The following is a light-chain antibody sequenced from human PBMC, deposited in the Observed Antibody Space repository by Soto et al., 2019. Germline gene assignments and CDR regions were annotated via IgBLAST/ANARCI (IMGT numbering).Light chain of an antibody. CDR2: EVS. CDR1: SSDVGGHKH. CDR3: SSYSSGSTCYV. J-gene: IGLJ1*01. Sequence: QSVLTQPASVSGSPGQSITIPCTGTSSDVGGHKHVSWYQQHPGKAPKLMIYEVSNRPSGVSNRFSGSKSGNTASLTISGLQAEEEADYFCSSYSSGSTCYVFGSGTKVTVL. V-gene: IGLV2-14*01.